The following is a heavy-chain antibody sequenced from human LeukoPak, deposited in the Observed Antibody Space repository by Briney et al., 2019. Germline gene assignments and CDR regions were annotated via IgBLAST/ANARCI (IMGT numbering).Heavy chain of an antibody. Sequence: ASVKVSCKASGYTFTGYYLHWVRQAPGQGLEWMGCVNPNSGDTNYAQKFQGSVTMTRDTSISTVYMELSRLRSDDTAVYYCARVRYSSGWRNSMDAFDIWGQGTMVTVSS. CDR1: GYTFTGYY. J-gene: IGHJ3*02. CDR3: ARVRYSSGWRNSMDAFDI. D-gene: IGHD6-19*01. V-gene: IGHV1-2*02. CDR2: VNPNSGDT.